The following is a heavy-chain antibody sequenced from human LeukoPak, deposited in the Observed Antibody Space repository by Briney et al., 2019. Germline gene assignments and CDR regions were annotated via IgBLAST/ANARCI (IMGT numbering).Heavy chain of an antibody. CDR2: IRYDGSNK. D-gene: IGHD6-13*01. V-gene: IGHV3-30*02. CDR1: GFTFNNYG. J-gene: IGHJ4*02. Sequence: PGGSLRLSCAASGFTFNNYGMHWLGQAPGKGREGLGFIRYDGSNKYYADSVKGRFTISRDTSKNTLYLQMGSLRADDMAVYYCARAGIAAAGNYFDYWGQGTLVTVSS. CDR3: ARAGIAAAGNYFDY.